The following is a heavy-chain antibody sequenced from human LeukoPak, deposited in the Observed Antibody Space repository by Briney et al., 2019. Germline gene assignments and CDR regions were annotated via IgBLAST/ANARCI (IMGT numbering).Heavy chain of an antibody. CDR1: GYTFTSYY. Sequence: ASVKVSCKASGYTFTSYYMHWVRPAPGQGLAWMGIINPSGGSTSYAQKFQGRVTMTRDTSTSTVYMELSSLRSEDTAVYYCARRGHGNLDYWGQGTLVTVSS. V-gene: IGHV1-46*01. CDR2: INPSGGST. J-gene: IGHJ4*02. CDR3: ARRGHGNLDY. D-gene: IGHD1-14*01.